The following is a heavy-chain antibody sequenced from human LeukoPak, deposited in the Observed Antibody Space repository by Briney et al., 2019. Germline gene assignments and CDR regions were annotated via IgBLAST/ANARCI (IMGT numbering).Heavy chain of an antibody. V-gene: IGHV1-18*01. J-gene: IGHJ5*02. D-gene: IGHD6-19*01. CDR2: ISAYNGNT. Sequence: ASVKVSCKASGYTFTSYGISWVRQAPGQGLEWMGWISAYNGNTIYAQKLQGRVTMTTDTSTSTAYMELRSLRSDDTAVYYCARVKHRPGIAVAGTPLWFDPWGQGTLVTVSS. CDR1: GYTFTSYG. CDR3: ARVKHRPGIAVAGTPLWFDP.